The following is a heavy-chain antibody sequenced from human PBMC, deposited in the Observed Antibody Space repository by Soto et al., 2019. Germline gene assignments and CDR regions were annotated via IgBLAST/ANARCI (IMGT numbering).Heavy chain of an antibody. D-gene: IGHD3-22*01. CDR2: IYYSGST. CDR3: ARSLSSMIVVVEPQFDP. V-gene: IGHV4-59*08. CDR1: GGSISSYY. Sequence: SETLSLTCTVSGGSISSYYWSWIRQPPGKGLEWIGYIYYSGSTNYNPSLKSRVTISVDTSKNQFSLKLSSVTAADTAVYYCARSLSSMIVVVEPQFDPWGQGTLVTVSS. J-gene: IGHJ5*02.